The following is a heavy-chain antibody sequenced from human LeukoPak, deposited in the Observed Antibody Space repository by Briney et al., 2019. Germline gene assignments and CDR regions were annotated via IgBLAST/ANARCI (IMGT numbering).Heavy chain of an antibody. Sequence: GESLKISCKGSGYSFASYWIGWVRQMPGKGLEWMGIIYPGDSDTRYSPSFQGQVTISADKSISTAYLQWSSLKASDTAMYYCARQPSSVVPAATLDYWGQGTLVTVSS. J-gene: IGHJ4*02. V-gene: IGHV5-51*01. CDR2: IYPGDSDT. CDR1: GYSFASYW. CDR3: ARQPSSVVPAATLDY. D-gene: IGHD2-2*01.